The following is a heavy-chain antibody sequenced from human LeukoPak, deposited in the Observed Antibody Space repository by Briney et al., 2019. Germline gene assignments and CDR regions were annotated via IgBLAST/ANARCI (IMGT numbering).Heavy chain of an antibody. V-gene: IGHV1-69*04. D-gene: IGHD3-22*01. CDR2: IIPILGIA. Sequence: SVKVYCKAAGGTFSSYAISWVRQAHGQGLEWLGRIIPILGIANYAQKFQGRVTITADKSTSTAYMELSSLRSEDTAVYYCARAGSYYDSSGFTLDYWGQGTLVTVSS. CDR1: GGTFSSYA. CDR3: ARAGSYYDSSGFTLDY. J-gene: IGHJ4*02.